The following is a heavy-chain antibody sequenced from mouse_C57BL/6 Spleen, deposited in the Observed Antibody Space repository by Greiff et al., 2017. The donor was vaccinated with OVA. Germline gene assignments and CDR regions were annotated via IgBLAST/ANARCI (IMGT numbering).Heavy chain of an antibody. CDR2: INPSNGGT. Sequence: VQLQQPGTERVKPGASVKLSCKASGNTFTSYWLHGVKQRPGQGLEWIGNINPSNGGTNYNEKFKSKATLTVDKSSSTAYMQLSSLTSEDSAVYYCARSPITTVVVDYWGQGTTLTVSS. CDR3: ARSPITTVVVDY. CDR1: GNTFTSYW. D-gene: IGHD1-1*01. V-gene: IGHV1-53*01. J-gene: IGHJ2*01.